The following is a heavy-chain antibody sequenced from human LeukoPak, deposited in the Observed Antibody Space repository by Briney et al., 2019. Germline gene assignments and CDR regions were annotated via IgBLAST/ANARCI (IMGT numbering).Heavy chain of an antibody. V-gene: IGHV3-74*01. CDR3: ARGVTIFGVVIKFYNWFDP. Sequence: GGSLRLSCAASGFTFSSYWMHWVRQAPGEGLVWVSRINSDGSSTSYADSVKGRFTISRDNAKNTLYLQMDSLRAEDTAVYYCARGVTIFGVVIKFYNWFDPWGQGTLVTVSS. CDR2: INSDGSST. J-gene: IGHJ5*02. CDR1: GFTFSSYW. D-gene: IGHD3-3*01.